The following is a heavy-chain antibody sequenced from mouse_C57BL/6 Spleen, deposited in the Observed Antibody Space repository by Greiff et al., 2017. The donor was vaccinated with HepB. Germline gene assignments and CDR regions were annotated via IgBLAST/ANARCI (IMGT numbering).Heavy chain of an antibody. D-gene: IGHD1-1*01. Sequence: DVKLQESGPGLVKPSQSLSLTCSVTGYSITSGYYWNWIRQFPGNKLEWMGYISYDGSNNYNPSLKNRISITRDTSKNQFFLKLNSVTTEDTATYYCARGDYGSRGSYWGQGTLVTVSA. J-gene: IGHJ3*01. CDR2: ISYDGSN. V-gene: IGHV3-6*01. CDR1: GYSITSGYY. CDR3: ARGDYGSRGSY.